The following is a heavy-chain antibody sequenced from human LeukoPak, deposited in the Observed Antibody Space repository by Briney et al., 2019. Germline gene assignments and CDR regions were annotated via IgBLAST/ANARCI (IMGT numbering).Heavy chain of an antibody. CDR3: ARELYHDYGYGMDV. CDR1: GFTVSSNY. CDR2: IYSGGST. D-gene: IGHD2-15*01. J-gene: IGHJ6*02. V-gene: IGHV3-53*01. Sequence: PGGSLRLSCAASGFTVSSNYMNWVRQAPGKGLEWVSVIYSGGSTYYADSVKGRFTISRDNSKNTLYLQMNSLRAEDAAVYYCARELYHDYGYGMDVWGQGTTVTVSS.